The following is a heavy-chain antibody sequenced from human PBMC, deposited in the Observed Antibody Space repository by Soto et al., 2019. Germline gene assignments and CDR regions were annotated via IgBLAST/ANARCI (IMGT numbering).Heavy chain of an antibody. V-gene: IGHV4-39*01. Sequence: SETLSLTCTVSGDYISSSSYYWGWIRQPPGKGLEWIGSIYYSGSTYYNPSLKSRVTISVDTSKNQFSLKLSSVTAADTAVYYCARLLYYDFWSGPRWFEPWGQGTLVTVSS. D-gene: IGHD3-3*01. CDR1: GDYISSSSYY. CDR2: IYYSGST. CDR3: ARLLYYDFWSGPRWFEP. J-gene: IGHJ5*02.